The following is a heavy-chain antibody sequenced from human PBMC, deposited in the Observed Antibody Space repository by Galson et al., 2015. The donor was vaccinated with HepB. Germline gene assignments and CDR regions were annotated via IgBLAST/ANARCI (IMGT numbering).Heavy chain of an antibody. CDR1: GFSLSTSGVT. CDR3: VHRARCSNTWWSGHYFDS. CDR2: IHWDDDN. J-gene: IGHJ4*02. V-gene: IGHV2-5*02. D-gene: IGHD2-15*01. Sequence: PALVKPTQTLTLTCTLSGFSLSTSGVTVGWIRQPPGKALEWLAFIHWDDDNDRRPSLRNRLSISTDTSKTQVGLTLTNIGPEDAGTYYCVHRARCSNTWWSGHYFDSWGQGTLVTVSS.